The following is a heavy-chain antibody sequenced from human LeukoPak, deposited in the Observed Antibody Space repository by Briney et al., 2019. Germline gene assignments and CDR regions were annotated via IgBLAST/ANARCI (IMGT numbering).Heavy chain of an antibody. CDR1: GFTFSNYW. Sequence: GGSLRLSCAASGFTFSNYWMHWVRQTPGKGLVWVSRIISDGSSTSYADSVKGRFTISRDNAKNTLYLQMNSLRAQDKAVYYFARDGSLPDYWGKETLVTVS. J-gene: IGHJ4*02. V-gene: IGHV3-74*01. CDR2: IISDGSST. CDR3: ARDGSLPDY.